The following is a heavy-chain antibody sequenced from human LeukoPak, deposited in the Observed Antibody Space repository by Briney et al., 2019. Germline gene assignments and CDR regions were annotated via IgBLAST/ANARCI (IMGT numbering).Heavy chain of an antibody. CDR3: ARYSSGWYSYYYYYMDV. CDR2: ITTGRGET. V-gene: IGHV1-3*03. Sequence: ASVKVSCKASGYTFTDYALHWVRQAPGQSLEWMGWITTGRGETRYSQEFQRRITFTRDKSAGTVYMDLSDLRSEDTAVYYCARYSSGWYSYYYYYMDVWGKGTTVTVSS. CDR1: GYTFTDYA. D-gene: IGHD6-19*01. J-gene: IGHJ6*03.